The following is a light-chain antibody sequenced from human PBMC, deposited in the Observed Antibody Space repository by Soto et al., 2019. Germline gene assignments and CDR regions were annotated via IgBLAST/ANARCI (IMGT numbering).Light chain of an antibody. CDR1: QSVNKW. CDR3: QQYNSYYPWT. J-gene: IGKJ1*01. CDR2: DAS. Sequence: IQFTQSPSFLSASVEDSVTISCRASQSVNKWLAWFQQKPGKVPKLLIFDASTLQNGVPSRFGGGGSGTDFTLTISGLQPDDFANYYCQQYNSYYPWTFGPGTKVDIK. V-gene: IGKV1-5*01.